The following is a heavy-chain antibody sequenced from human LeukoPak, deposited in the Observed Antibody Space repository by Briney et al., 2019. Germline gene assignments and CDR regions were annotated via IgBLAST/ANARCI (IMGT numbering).Heavy chain of an antibody. J-gene: IGHJ4*02. D-gene: IGHD6-6*01. Sequence: PSETLSLTCTVSGGSISNYYWSWIRQPPGKGLEWIGEINHSGSTNYNPSLKSRVTISVDTSKNQFSLKLSSVTAADTAVYYCARMGIAARRGSDYWGQGTLVTVSS. CDR1: GGSISNYY. CDR2: INHSGST. CDR3: ARMGIAARRGSDY. V-gene: IGHV4-34*01.